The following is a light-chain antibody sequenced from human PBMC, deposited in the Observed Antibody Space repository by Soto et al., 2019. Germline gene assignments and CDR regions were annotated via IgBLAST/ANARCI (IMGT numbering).Light chain of an antibody. CDR1: QSISSW. CDR2: KAS. J-gene: IGKJ1*01. Sequence: DIPMTQSPSTLSASVGDRVTISCRASQSISSWLAWYQQKPGKAPKVLIYKASSLESGVPSRFSGSRSGTEFTLTISSLQPDDFATYYCQQYNSYPVTFGQGTKVEIK. V-gene: IGKV1-5*03. CDR3: QQYNSYPVT.